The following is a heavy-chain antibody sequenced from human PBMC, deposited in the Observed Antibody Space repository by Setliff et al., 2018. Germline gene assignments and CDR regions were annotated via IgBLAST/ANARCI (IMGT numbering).Heavy chain of an antibody. D-gene: IGHD3-22*01. CDR1: GGSFSGYY. Sequence: SETLSLTCAVYGGSFSGYYWSWIRQPPGKGLEWIGSIYYSGSTYYNPSLKSRVTISVDTSKNQFSLRLTSVTAADTAVYYCARLWISYESNTYFYPKYFDFWGQGTLVTVSS. V-gene: IGHV4-34*01. CDR3: ARLWISYESNTYFYPKYFDF. CDR2: IYYSGST. J-gene: IGHJ4*02.